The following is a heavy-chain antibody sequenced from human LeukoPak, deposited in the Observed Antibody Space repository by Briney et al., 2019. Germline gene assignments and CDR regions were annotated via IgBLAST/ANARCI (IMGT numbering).Heavy chain of an antibody. D-gene: IGHD2-15*01. J-gene: IGHJ4*02. CDR1: GFTFSSYG. V-gene: IGHV3-30*02. Sequence: GGSLRLSCAASGFTFSSYGMHWVRQAPGKGLEWVAFIRYDGSNKYYADSVKGRFTISRDNAKNSLYLQMNSLRAEDTAVYYCAREVDGGWDYWGQGTLVTVSS. CDR2: IRYDGSNK. CDR3: AREVDGGWDY.